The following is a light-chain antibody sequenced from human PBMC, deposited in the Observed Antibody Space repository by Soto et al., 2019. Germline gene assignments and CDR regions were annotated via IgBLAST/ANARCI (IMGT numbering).Light chain of an antibody. V-gene: IGKV3-20*01. J-gene: IGKJ2*01. Sequence: EVVLTQSPATLSLSPGERATLSCRASQSVSSSHLAWYQQRPGQAPRLLIYATSSRATGIPDRFSGSGSGTDFTLTISRLEPEDFAVYYCQQYGSWTFGQGTKLEIK. CDR2: ATS. CDR1: QSVSSSH. CDR3: QQYGSWT.